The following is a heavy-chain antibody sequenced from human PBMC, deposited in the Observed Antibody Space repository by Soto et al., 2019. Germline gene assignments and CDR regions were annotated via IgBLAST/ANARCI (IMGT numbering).Heavy chain of an antibody. CDR1: GGTFSSYA. Sequence: QVQLVQSGAVVKKPGSSVKVSCKASGGTFSSYAISWVRQAPGQGLEWMGGIIPIFGTANYAQKFQGRVTITADESTSTAYMELSSLRSEDTAVYYCAVVVAATSGYYYYGMDVWGQGTTVTVSS. D-gene: IGHD2-15*01. J-gene: IGHJ6*02. CDR3: AVVVAATSGYYYYGMDV. CDR2: IIPIFGTA. V-gene: IGHV1-69*01.